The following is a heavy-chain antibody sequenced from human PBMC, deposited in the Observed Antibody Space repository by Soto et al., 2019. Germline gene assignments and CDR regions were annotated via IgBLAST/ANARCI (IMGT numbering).Heavy chain of an antibody. V-gene: IGHV1-18*01. CDR3: AGSRGFGFDF. CDR1: DYTFNSYG. J-gene: IGHJ4*02. CDR2: LSGDNGDI. D-gene: IGHD2-15*01. Sequence: QVQLVQSGDEVKKPGASVKVSCKASDYTFNSYGISWVRKAPGQGLEWMGWLSGDNGDIKYAQKFQGRVTMTTDISTSTVYMELRSLSSDDTAVYFCAGSRGFGFDFWGQGTLVTVSS.